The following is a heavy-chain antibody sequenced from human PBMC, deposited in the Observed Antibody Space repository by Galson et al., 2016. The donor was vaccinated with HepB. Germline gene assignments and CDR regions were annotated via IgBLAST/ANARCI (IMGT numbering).Heavy chain of an antibody. D-gene: IGHD3-3*01. J-gene: IGHJ6*02. Sequence: SVKVSCKASGGTSNWDAITWVRQAPGQGLEWMGGIIPVFGRAKYAQKFQGRITITADEATGSGNMELRSLRYDDTAVYYCARGRVKIYGVVVRGNGMDVWGQGTTVTVSS. CDR1: GGTSNWDA. V-gene: IGHV1-69*13. CDR3: ARGRVKIYGVVVRGNGMDV. CDR2: IIPVFGRA.